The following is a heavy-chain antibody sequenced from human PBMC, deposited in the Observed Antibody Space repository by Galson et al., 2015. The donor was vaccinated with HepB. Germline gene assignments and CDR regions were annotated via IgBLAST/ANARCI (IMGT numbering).Heavy chain of an antibody. J-gene: IGHJ4*02. D-gene: IGHD6-19*01. CDR2: VNPDNGNT. CDR1: GYTFTTYD. Sequence: SVKVSCKASGYTFTTYDIHWVRQAPGQGLEWMGWVNPDNGNTGYAQKFQGRVTMTRSTSINTAYMELSSLTSEDTAVYYCARDGNWLAPEWGQGTLVTVSS. V-gene: IGHV1-8*01. CDR3: ARDGNWLAPE.